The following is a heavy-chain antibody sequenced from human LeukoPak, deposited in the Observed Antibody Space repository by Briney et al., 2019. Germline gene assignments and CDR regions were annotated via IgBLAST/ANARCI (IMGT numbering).Heavy chain of an antibody. CDR1: GFTFDDYG. V-gene: IGHV3-20*04. CDR2: ISWNGGST. Sequence: GGSLRLSCAASGFTFDDYGMSWVRQAPGKGMELVSGISWNGGSTGYEDSVKGRFTISRDNAKNSMYLQMNSLRAEDTALYYCARDRHSSSWEPDYWGQGTLVTVSS. CDR3: ARDRHSSSWEPDY. D-gene: IGHD6-13*01. J-gene: IGHJ4*02.